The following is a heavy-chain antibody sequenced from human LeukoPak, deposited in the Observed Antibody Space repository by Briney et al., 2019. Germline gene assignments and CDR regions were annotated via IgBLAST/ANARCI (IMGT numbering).Heavy chain of an antibody. D-gene: IGHD6-13*01. J-gene: IGHJ6*02. CDR3: AKRAGGAALQYYYYGVDV. V-gene: IGHV3-23*01. CDR1: GFTFSSSA. Sequence: GGSLRLSCTVSGFTFSSSAMTWVRQAPGKGLEWVSVISGGGGSTYYADSVKGRFTISRDNSKNTLYLQMNSLRAEDTAVYYCAKRAGGAALQYYYYGVDVWGQGTTVTVSS. CDR2: ISGGGGST.